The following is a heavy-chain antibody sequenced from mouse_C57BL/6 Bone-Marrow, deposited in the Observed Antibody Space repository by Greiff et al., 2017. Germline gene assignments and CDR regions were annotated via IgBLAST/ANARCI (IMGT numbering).Heavy chain of an antibody. J-gene: IGHJ3*01. Sequence: QVQLKQPGAELVKPGASVKLSCKASGYTFTSYWMQWVKQRPGQGLEWIGEIDPSDSYTNYNQKFKGKATLTVDTSSSTAYMQLSSLTSEDAAVYYCAREGLDSSGPWCAYWGQGTLVTVSA. D-gene: IGHD3-2*02. CDR3: AREGLDSSGPWCAY. CDR1: GYTFTSYW. V-gene: IGHV1-50*01. CDR2: IDPSDSYT.